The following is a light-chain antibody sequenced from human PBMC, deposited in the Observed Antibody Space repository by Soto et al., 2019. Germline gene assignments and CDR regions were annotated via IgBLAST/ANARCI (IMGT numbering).Light chain of an antibody. CDR3: QSYDDGLSGSV. CDR2: NND. Sequence: QSALTQPPSVSGAPGQRVTISCTGTSSNIGAGYAVHWYQQLPGTAPKLLIYNNDNRPSGVPDRISASNSGTSASLAITGLQAEDEAHYYCQSYDDGLSGSVFGGGTMLTVL. CDR1: SSNIGAGYA. J-gene: IGLJ2*01. V-gene: IGLV1-40*01.